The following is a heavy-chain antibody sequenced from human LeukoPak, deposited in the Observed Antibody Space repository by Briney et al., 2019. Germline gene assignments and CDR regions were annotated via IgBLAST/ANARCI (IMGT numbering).Heavy chain of an antibody. CDR2: INHSGST. V-gene: IGHV4-34*01. Sequence: SETLSLTCAVYGGSFSGYYWSWIRQPPGKGLEWIGEINHSGSTNYNPSLKSRVTISVDTSKNQFSLKLSSVTAADTAVYYCARVWFGSYGDAFDIWGQGTMVTVSS. CDR1: GGSFSGYY. J-gene: IGHJ3*02. CDR3: ARVWFGSYGDAFDI. D-gene: IGHD3-10*01.